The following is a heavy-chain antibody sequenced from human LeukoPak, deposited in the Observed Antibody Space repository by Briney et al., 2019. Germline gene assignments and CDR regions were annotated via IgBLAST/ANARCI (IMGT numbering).Heavy chain of an antibody. Sequence: SSETLSLTCTVSGGSISSSSYYWGWIRQPPGKGLEWIGSIYYSGSTYYNPSLKSRVTISVDTSKDQFSLMLSSVTAADTAVYYCARDPSNSAFKGMQGGDYWGQGTLVTVSS. CDR1: GGSISSSSYY. J-gene: IGHJ4*02. CDR3: ARDPSNSAFKGMQGGDY. V-gene: IGHV4-39*07. D-gene: IGHD1-26*01. CDR2: IYYSGST.